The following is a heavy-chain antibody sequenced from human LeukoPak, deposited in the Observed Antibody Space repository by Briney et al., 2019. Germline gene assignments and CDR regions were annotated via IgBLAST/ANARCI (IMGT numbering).Heavy chain of an antibody. CDR2: ISAYNGNT. Sequence: ASVKVSCKASGYTFTSYGISWVRQAPGQGLEWMGWISAYNGNTNYAQKLQGRVTMTTGTSTSTAYMELRSRRSDDTAVYYCARDWHDSSGYWGYWGQGTLVTVSS. J-gene: IGHJ4*02. D-gene: IGHD3-22*01. V-gene: IGHV1-18*01. CDR3: ARDWHDSSGYWGY. CDR1: GYTFTSYG.